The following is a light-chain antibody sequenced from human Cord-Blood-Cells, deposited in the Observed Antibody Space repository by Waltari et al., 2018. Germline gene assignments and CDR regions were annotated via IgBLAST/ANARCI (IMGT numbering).Light chain of an antibody. Sequence: DIQMTQSPSSLSASVGDRVTITCRASPSISSYLNWYQQKPGKAPKLLIYAASSLQSGVPSRFSGSGSGTDFTLTISSLRPEDFATYYCQQSYSTPWTFGQGTKVEIK. CDR1: PSISSY. J-gene: IGKJ1*01. CDR2: AAS. CDR3: QQSYSTPWT. V-gene: IGKV1-39*01.